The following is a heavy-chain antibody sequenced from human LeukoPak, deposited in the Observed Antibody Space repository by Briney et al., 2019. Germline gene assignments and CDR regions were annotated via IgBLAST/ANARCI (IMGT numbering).Heavy chain of an antibody. Sequence: SETLSLTCTVSGGSISGYYWSWVRQSSGKGLEWIANIYDETNTKKNPSLKSRVAISRDMSKNQVSLKLTSVTAADTAIYYCARHIGAWAFDIWGQGTMVTVSS. CDR2: IYDETNT. CDR1: GGSISGYY. CDR3: ARHIGAWAFDI. V-gene: IGHV4-59*08. J-gene: IGHJ3*02.